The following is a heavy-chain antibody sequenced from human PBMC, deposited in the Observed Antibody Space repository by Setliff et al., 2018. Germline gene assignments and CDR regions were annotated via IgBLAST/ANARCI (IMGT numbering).Heavy chain of an antibody. CDR1: GDSLTRSSSW. V-gene: IGHV4-61*10. CDR2: IYSSGTT. J-gene: IGHJ3*02. D-gene: IGHD1-26*01. CDR3: ARDRRIVGARHAFDI. Sequence: SETLSLTCSVFGDSLTRSSSWWGWIRQPAGKGLEWIGNIYSSGTTKYNPSLKSRVTISVDTSKNQFSLKLSSVTATDTAVYYCARDRRIVGARHAFDIWGQGTMVTVSS.